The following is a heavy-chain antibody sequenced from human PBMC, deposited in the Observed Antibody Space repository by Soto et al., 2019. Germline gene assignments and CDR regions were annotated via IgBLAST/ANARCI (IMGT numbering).Heavy chain of an antibody. CDR1: GYTFTSYG. CDR3: SGDAAAGLKAS. CDR2: IIADNGNT. V-gene: IGHV1-18*01. J-gene: IGHJ5*02. D-gene: IGHD6-13*01. Sequence: QVQLVQSGAEVKKPGASVKVSCKASGYTFTSYGISWVQQAPGQGLEWVGWIIADNGNTNYAKKLQGRVTMTTETPTSRADMELRSLRSDDTAVDYCSGDAAAGLKASWGQGTLVTVSS.